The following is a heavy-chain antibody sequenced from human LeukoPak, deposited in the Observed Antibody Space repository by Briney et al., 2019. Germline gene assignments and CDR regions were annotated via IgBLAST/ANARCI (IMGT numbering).Heavy chain of an antibody. V-gene: IGHV3-72*01. CDR2: TRNKAKGYTT. J-gene: IGHJ3*02. D-gene: IGHD1-26*01. CDR3: TRVYSGSSNAFGI. CDR1: GFIISDHY. Sequence: GGSLRLSCAASGFIISDHYMDWVRQAPGKGLEWVGRTRNKAKGYTTEYAASVKGRFTISRDDSKNSLYLQMNSLKTEDTAVYYCTRVYSGSSNAFGIWGQGTMVTVSS.